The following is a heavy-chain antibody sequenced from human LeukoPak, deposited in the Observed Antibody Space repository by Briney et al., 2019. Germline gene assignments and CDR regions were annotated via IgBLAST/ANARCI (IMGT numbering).Heavy chain of an antibody. CDR1: GFTLSSHS. V-gene: IGHV3-21*01. CDR2: ISSSSSYI. D-gene: IGHD5-18*01. CDR3: ARSGDNYGYKFDH. J-gene: IGHJ4*02. Sequence: GGSLRLSCAASGFTLSSHSMNWVRQAPGKGLEWVSSISSSSSYIYYADSVKGRFTISRDNAKNSLSLQMNSVRAEDTAVYYCARSGDNYGYKFDHWGQGTLVTVSS.